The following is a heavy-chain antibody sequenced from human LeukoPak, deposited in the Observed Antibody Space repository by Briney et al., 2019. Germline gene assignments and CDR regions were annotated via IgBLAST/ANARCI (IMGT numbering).Heavy chain of an antibody. CDR2: IKQDGSEK. Sequence: GGSLGLSCAASGFTFSHYWMSWVRQAPGKGLEWVANIKQDGSEKYYVDSAKGRFTISRDNAKNSLYLQMNSLRAEDTALYYCATHRGYSYGTAEDFDYWGQGTLVTVSS. J-gene: IGHJ4*02. D-gene: IGHD5-18*01. V-gene: IGHV3-7*01. CDR1: GFTFSHYW. CDR3: ATHRGYSYGTAEDFDY.